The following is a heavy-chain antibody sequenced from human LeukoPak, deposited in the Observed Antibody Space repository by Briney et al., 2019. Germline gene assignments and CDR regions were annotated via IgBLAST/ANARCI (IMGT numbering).Heavy chain of an antibody. V-gene: IGHV3-33*01. D-gene: IGHD3-16*01. CDR3: ARDLDYEYGLFYYYYYGMDV. CDR1: GFTFSSYG. J-gene: IGHJ6*02. CDR2: IWYDGSNK. Sequence: GGSLRLSCAASGFTFSSYGMHWVRQAPGKGLEWVAVIWYDGSNKYYADSVKGRFTISRDNSKNTLYLQMNSLRAEDTAVYYCARDLDYEYGLFYYYYYGMDVWGQGTTVTVSS.